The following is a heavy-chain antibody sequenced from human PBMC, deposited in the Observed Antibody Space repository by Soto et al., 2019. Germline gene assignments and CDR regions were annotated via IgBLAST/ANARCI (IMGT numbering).Heavy chain of an antibody. J-gene: IGHJ1*01. CDR3: AKALYGSSSSPIDF. CDR2: ITWNSGYI. D-gene: IGHD6-13*01. CDR1: GFTFDDYA. V-gene: IGHV3-9*01. Sequence: EVQLVESGGGLVQPGRSLRLSCAASGFTFDDYAMHWVRQAPGKGLEWVSYITWNSGYIGYADSVKGRFTISRDNANNSLYLQMNSLKTEDTAFYYCAKALYGSSSSPIDFWGQGPLVTVSS.